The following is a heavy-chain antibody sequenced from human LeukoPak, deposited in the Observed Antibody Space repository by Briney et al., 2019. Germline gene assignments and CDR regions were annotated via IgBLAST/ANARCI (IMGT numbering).Heavy chain of an antibody. J-gene: IGHJ5*02. CDR2: IKSKTDGGTT. Sequence: NTGGSLRLSCAASGFTFSNAWMTWVRQAPGKGLEWVGRIKSKTDGGTTDYAAPVKGRFTISRDDSKNTLYLQMNSLKTEDTAVYYCTTMSGGGSYFWSDPWGQGTLVTVSS. CDR3: TTMSGGGSYFWSDP. D-gene: IGHD1-26*01. CDR1: GFTFSNAW. V-gene: IGHV3-15*01.